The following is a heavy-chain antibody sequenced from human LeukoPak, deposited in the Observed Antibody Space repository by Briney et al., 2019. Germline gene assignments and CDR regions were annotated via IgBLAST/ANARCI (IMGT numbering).Heavy chain of an antibody. D-gene: IGHD3/OR15-3a*01. CDR2: INANADKL. CDR3: AKRDYYESNDFYTLFDY. V-gene: IGHV3-23*01. CDR1: GFIFSGYA. Sequence: GGSLGLSCAASGFIFSGYAMAWVRQAPGKGLELVSGINANADKLFYADSVKGRFTISRDNSKNTLYLQMNSLRGEDTAVYYCAKRDYYESNDFYTLFDYWGQGTLVTVSS. J-gene: IGHJ4*02.